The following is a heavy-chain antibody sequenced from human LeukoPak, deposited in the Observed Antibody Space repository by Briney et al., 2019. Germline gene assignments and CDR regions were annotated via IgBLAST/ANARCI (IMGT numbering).Heavy chain of an antibody. CDR1: GFTFSSYS. CDR3: AKAGPLGAFDY. V-gene: IGHV3-21*01. D-gene: IGHD7-27*01. Sequence: GGSLRLSCAASGFTFSSYSMNWVRQAPGKRLEWVSSISSSSSYIYYADSVKGRFTISRDNSKNTLYLQMNSLRAEDTAVYYCAKAGPLGAFDYWGQGTLVTVSS. CDR2: ISSSSSYI. J-gene: IGHJ4*02.